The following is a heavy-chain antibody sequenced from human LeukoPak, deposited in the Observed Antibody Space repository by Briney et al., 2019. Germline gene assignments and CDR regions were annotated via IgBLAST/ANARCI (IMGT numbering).Heavy chain of an antibody. J-gene: IGHJ4*02. Sequence: SETLSLTCTVSGGSISSGDYYWSWIRQPPGKGLEWIGYIYYSGSTYYNPSLKSRVTISVDTSKNQFSLKLSSVTAADTAVYYCARWEPAGYYFDYWAREPWSPSPQ. CDR3: ARWEPAGYYFDY. D-gene: IGHD2-2*01. CDR1: GGSISSGDYY. CDR2: IYYSGST. V-gene: IGHV4-30-4*01.